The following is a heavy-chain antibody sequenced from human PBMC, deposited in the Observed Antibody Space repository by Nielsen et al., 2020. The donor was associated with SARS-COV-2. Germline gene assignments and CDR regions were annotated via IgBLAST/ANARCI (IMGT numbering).Heavy chain of an antibody. Sequence: WIRQPPGKGLEWVAVIWYDGSNKYYADSVKGRFTISRDNSKNTLYLQMNSLRAEDTAVYYCLTYDFDYWGQGTLVTVSS. V-gene: IGHV3-33*01. CDR3: LTYDFDY. D-gene: IGHD3-3*01. J-gene: IGHJ4*02. CDR2: IWYDGSNK.